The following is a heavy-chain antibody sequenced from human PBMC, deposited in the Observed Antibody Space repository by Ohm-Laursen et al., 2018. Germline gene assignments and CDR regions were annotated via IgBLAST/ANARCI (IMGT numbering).Heavy chain of an antibody. J-gene: IGHJ3*02. CDR3: ATPGSGSYFDAFDI. Sequence: SETLSLTCAVYGGSFSGYYWSWIRQPPGKGLEWIGEINHSGSTNYNPSLKSRVTISVDTSKNQFSLKLTSVTAADTAIYYCATPGSGSYFDAFDIWAQGTRVTVSS. CDR1: GGSFSGYY. D-gene: IGHD1-26*01. CDR2: INHSGST. V-gene: IGHV4-34*01.